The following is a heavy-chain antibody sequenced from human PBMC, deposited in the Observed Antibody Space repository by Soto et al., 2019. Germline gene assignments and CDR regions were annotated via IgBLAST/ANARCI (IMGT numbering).Heavy chain of an antibody. CDR1: GYTFTSYG. D-gene: IGHD2-2*01. V-gene: IGHV1-18*01. J-gene: IGHJ4*02. Sequence: GASVKLSCKASGYTFTSYGISWVRQAPGQGLEWMGWISAYNGNTNYAQKLQGRVTMTTDTSTSTAYMELRSLRSDDTAVYYCAREGYCSSTSCWFDYWGQGTLVTVSS. CDR2: ISAYNGNT. CDR3: AREGYCSSTSCWFDY.